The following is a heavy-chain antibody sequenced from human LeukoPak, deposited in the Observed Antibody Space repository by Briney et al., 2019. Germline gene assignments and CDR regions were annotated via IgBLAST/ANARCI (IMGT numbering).Heavy chain of an antibody. CDR3: ARDTAMKR. D-gene: IGHD5-18*01. V-gene: IGHV4-59*01. J-gene: IGHJ4*02. CDR2: IYYSGST. CDR1: GGSSSSYY. Sequence: PSETLSLTCTISGGSSSSYYWSWIRQPPGKGLEWIGYIYYSGSTNYNPSLKSRVTISVDTSKNQFSLKLSSVTAADTAVYYCARDTAMKRWGQGTLVTVSS.